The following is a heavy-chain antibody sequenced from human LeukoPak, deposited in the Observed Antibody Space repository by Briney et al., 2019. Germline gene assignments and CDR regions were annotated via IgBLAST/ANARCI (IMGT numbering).Heavy chain of an antibody. CDR1: GFTFSNAW. CDR3: ARGGSYFDISGYYFY. V-gene: IGHV3-15*01. D-gene: IGHD3-22*01. CDR2: IKSKTDGGTT. J-gene: IGHJ4*02. Sequence: GGSLRLSCAASGFTFSNAWMSWVRQAPGKGLEWVGRIKSKTDGGTTDYAAPVKGRFTISRDDSKNTLYLQMNSLKTEDTAVYYCARGGSYFDISGYYFYWGQGTLVTVSS.